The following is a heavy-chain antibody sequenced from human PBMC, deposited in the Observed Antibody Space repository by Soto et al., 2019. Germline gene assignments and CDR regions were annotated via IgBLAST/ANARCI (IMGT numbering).Heavy chain of an antibody. V-gene: IGHV4-34*01. CDR1: GGSFSGYY. CDR3: ARGFGTLVRGIIREYSGMDX. J-gene: IGHJ6*02. D-gene: IGHD3-10*01. Sequence: KPPETLSLTFAVYGGSFSGYYWSWIRQPPGKGLEGILEIIHSGSTKYNPSLRSRVTISVDTSKNQFSLRLSSVTAADTAVFYCARGFGTLVRGIIREYSGMDXWGQGTTVTVS. CDR2: IIHSGST.